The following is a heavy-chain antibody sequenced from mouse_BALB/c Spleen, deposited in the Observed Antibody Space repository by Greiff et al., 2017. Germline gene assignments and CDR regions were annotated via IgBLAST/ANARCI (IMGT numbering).Heavy chain of an antibody. CDR1: GYTFTSYW. V-gene: IGHV1S127*01. Sequence: QVQLQQPGAELVKPGASVKMSCKASGYTFTSYWMHWVKQRPGQGLEWIGVIDPSDSYTSYNQKFKGKATLTVDTSSSTAYMQLSSLTSEDSAVYYCTVGRRYFDYWGQGTTLTVSS. D-gene: IGHD4-1*01. J-gene: IGHJ2*01. CDR3: TVGRRYFDY. CDR2: IDPSDSYT.